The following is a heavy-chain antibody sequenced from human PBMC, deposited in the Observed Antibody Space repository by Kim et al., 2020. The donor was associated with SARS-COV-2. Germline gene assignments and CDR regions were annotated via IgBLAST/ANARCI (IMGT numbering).Heavy chain of an antibody. CDR2: IIPILGIA. J-gene: IGHJ6*02. CDR3: VRAWAAADTYYYYGMDV. D-gene: IGHD6-13*01. V-gene: IGHV1-69*02. CDR1: GGTFSSYT. Sequence: SVKVSCKASGGTFSSYTISWVRQAPGQGLEWMGRIIPILGIANYAQKFQGRVTITADKSTSTAYMELSSLRSEDTAVYYCVRAWAAADTYYYYGMDVWGQGTTVTVSS.